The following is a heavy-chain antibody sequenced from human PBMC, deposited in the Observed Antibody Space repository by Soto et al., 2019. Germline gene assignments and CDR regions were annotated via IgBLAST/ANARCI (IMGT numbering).Heavy chain of an antibody. CDR3: ARAPARTLPPILRMDV. J-gene: IGHJ6*02. Sequence: GSLRLSCAASGFTFSSYEMNWVRQAPGKGLEWVSYISSSGSTIYYADSVKGRFTISRDNAKNSLYLQMNSLRAEDTAVYYCARAPARTLPPILRMDVWGQGTTVTVSS. V-gene: IGHV3-48*03. CDR1: GFTFSSYE. CDR2: ISSSGSTI.